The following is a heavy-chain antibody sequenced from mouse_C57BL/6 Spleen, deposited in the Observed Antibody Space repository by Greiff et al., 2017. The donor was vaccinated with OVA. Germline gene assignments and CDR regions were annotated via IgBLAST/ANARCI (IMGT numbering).Heavy chain of an antibody. CDR2: IYPRDGST. J-gene: IGHJ4*01. V-gene: IGHV1-78*01. D-gene: IGHD1-3*01. CDR1: GYTFTDHS. Sequence: VQLQQSDAELVKPGASVKISCKASGYTFTDHSIHWMKQRPEQGLEWIGYIYPRDGSTKYNEKFKGKATLTADKSSSTAYMQLNSLTSEDSAVYFCARYNPAYYYAMDYWGQGTSVTVSS. CDR3: ARYNPAYYYAMDY.